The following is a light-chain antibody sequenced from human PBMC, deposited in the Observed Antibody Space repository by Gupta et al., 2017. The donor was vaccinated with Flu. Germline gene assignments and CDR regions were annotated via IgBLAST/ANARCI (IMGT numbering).Light chain of an antibody. J-gene: IGLJ3*02. CDR1: SSNIGSNT. V-gene: IGLV1-44*01. CDR3: AAWDDSLNGRV. CDR2: RNN. Sequence: SVLPQPPSESGTPGQRVTLSCSGSSSNIGSNTVNWNQQLPGTAPKLLIYRNNQRPSGVPDRFSGSKSGTSASLAIRGLQSEDDADYYCAAWDDSLNGRVFGGGTKLTVL.